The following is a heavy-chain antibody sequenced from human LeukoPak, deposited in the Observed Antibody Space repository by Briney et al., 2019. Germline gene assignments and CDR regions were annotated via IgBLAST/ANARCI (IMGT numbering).Heavy chain of an antibody. CDR1: GYTFTSYY. CDR3: GRERLGAVGRGGIDF. CDR2: INPSGST. V-gene: IGHV1-46*01. D-gene: IGHD6-13*01. Sequence: ASVKVSCKASGYTFTSYYMHWVRLVPGQGPEWLGIINPSGSTVYAQKFQGRVTMTRDPSTGTVYMELSSLRSEATAVYYCGRERLGAVGRGGIDFWGPGSQVTVSS. J-gene: IGHJ4*02.